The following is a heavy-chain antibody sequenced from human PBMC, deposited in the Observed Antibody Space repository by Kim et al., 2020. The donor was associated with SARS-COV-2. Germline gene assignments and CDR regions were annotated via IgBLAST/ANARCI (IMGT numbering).Heavy chain of an antibody. J-gene: IGHJ5*02. CDR3: ATGSQWELLHWFDP. V-gene: IGHV3-30*01. D-gene: IGHD1-26*01. Sequence: ADSVKGRFTISRDNSKNTLYLQMNSLRAEDTAVYYCATGSQWELLHWFDPWGQGTLVTVSS.